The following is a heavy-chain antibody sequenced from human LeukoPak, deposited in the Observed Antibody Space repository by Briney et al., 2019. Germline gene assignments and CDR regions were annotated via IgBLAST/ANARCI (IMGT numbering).Heavy chain of an antibody. CDR3: ARAADTAMVSFDY. CDR2: ISGSGSST. J-gene: IGHJ4*02. CDR1: GFTFSSYA. V-gene: IGHV3-23*01. D-gene: IGHD5-18*01. Sequence: GGSLRLSCAASGFTFSSYAMNWVRQAPGKGLEWVSAISGSGSSTYYADSVKGRFTISRDNAKNSLYLQMNSLRAEDTAVYYCARAADTAMVSFDYWGQGTLVTVSS.